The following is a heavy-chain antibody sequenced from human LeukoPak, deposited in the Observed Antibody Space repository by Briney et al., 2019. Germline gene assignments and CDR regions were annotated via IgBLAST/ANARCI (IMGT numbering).Heavy chain of an antibody. J-gene: IGHJ5*02. Sequence: PSETLSLTCTVSGGSISSYYWSWIRQPPGKGLEWIGYIYYNGRTNYNPSLKSRVTISVDTSKNQFSLKLSSMTTADTAVYYCARGGSDGWFDPWGQGTLVTVSS. D-gene: IGHD3-16*01. CDR2: IYYNGRT. CDR3: ARGGSDGWFDP. V-gene: IGHV4-59*01. CDR1: GGSISSYY.